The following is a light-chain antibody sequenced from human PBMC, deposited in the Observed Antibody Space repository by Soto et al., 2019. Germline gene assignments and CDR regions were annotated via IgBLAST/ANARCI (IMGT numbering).Light chain of an antibody. CDR3: SSYVGSNNFPSV. CDR2: EVD. V-gene: IGLV2-8*01. Sequence: QSVLTQPPSASGSPGQSVTISCTGTSSDVGGYNYVSWYQHHPGKAPKLIIYEVDERPSGVPDRFSGSKSGNTASLTVSGLQAEDEADYYCSSYVGSNNFPSVFGTGTKFTGL. J-gene: IGLJ1*01. CDR1: SSDVGGYNY.